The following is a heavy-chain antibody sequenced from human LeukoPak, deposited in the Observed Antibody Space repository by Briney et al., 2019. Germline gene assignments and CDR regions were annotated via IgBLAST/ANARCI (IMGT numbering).Heavy chain of an antibody. J-gene: IGHJ5*02. Sequence: SETLSLTCTVSGYSISSGFYWGWIRQPPGKGLEWIGTIHRGGSTNYNPSLKSRVTISVDTSKNQFSLKLSSVTAADTAVYYCARVTPRGYDFWSGPQKFNWFDPWGQGTLVTVSS. V-gene: IGHV4-38-2*02. CDR3: ARVTPRGYDFWSGPQKFNWFDP. D-gene: IGHD3-3*01. CDR2: IHRGGST. CDR1: GYSISSGFY.